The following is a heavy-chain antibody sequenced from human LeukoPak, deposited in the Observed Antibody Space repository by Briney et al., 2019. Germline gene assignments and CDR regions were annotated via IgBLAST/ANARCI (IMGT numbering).Heavy chain of an antibody. CDR1: GGSISSYY. Sequence: PSETLSLTCTVSGGSISSYYWSWIRQPPGKGLEWIGYIYYSGSTNYNPSLKSRVTISVDTSKNQFSLKLSSVTAADTAVYYCARVIYYDILTGSDAFDIWGQGTMVTVSS. CDR2: IYYSGST. D-gene: IGHD3-9*01. J-gene: IGHJ3*02. V-gene: IGHV4-59*01. CDR3: ARVIYYDILTGSDAFDI.